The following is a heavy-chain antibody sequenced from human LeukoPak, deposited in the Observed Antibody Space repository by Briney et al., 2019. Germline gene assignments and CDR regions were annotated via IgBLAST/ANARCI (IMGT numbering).Heavy chain of an antibody. CDR3: ARDPAQTYYYDP. CDR1: GYTFTGYY. J-gene: IGHJ4*02. Sequence: ASVKVSCKASGYTFTGYYLHWVRQAPGQGLEWMGWINPKNGGTKYAQKFQGRATMTRDTSISTAYMELSRLTSDDTAVYSCARDPAQTYYYDPWGQGTLVTVSS. V-gene: IGHV1-2*02. D-gene: IGHD3-22*01. CDR2: INPKNGGT.